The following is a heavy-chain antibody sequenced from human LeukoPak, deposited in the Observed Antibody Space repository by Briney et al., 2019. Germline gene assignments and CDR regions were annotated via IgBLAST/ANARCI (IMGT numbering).Heavy chain of an antibody. CDR3: ARDLWGSGSYFDY. V-gene: IGHV3-21*01. CDR1: GFTFSSYS. CDR2: ISSSSSYI. J-gene: IGHJ4*02. D-gene: IGHD3-10*01. Sequence: GGSLRLSCAASGFTFSSYSMNWVRQDPGKGLEWVSSISSSSSYIYYADSVKGRFTISRDNAKNSLYLQMNSLRAEDTAVYYCARDLWGSGSYFDYWGQGTLVTVSS.